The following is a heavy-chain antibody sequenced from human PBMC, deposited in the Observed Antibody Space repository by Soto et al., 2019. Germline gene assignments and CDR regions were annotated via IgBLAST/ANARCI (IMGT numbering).Heavy chain of an antibody. CDR2: ISPMFGAA. CDR3: AREVQVHTPAFVY. V-gene: IGHV1-69*19. D-gene: IGHD3-10*01. J-gene: IGHJ4*02. CDR1: GSTFNTYA. Sequence: QVQLVQSGAEMKKPGSSVKVSCQSSGSTFNTYAMNWVRQAPGQGPEWMGDISPMFGAANYAPKLQGRVTITADESTGTSYMQLSSLTSEDTALYFCAREVQVHTPAFVYWGQGTLVTVSS.